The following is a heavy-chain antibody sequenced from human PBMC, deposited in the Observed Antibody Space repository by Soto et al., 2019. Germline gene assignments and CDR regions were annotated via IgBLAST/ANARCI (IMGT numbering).Heavy chain of an antibody. J-gene: IGHJ6*02. Sequence: EVQLVESGGGLVQPGGSLRLSCAASGFTFSDHYMDWVRQAPGKGLEWVGRTRDKANSYTTEYVASVQGRFTISRDDSKNSLYLQRNSLKTEETAVYYCARGAVRETADHYRYGMDGWGQWTTVTVSS. D-gene: IGHD1-1*01. V-gene: IGHV3-72*01. CDR3: ARGAVRETADHYRYGMDG. CDR1: GFTFSDHY. CDR2: TRDKANSYTT.